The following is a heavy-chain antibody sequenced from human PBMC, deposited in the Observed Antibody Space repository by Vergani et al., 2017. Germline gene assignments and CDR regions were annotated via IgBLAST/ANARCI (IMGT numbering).Heavy chain of an antibody. Sequence: QEQLVESGGGVVQPGRSLRLSCATSGFNLSNYDMQWIRQGPGKGLEFVAFIQFDGSNQDYADSVKGRFTLSRDFSKNTLYLQMNSLRTDDTATYYCAKHFRGWGIDYWGQGTQVIVSS. CDR3: AKHFRGWGIDY. J-gene: IGHJ4*02. D-gene: IGHD3-16*01. V-gene: IGHV3-30*02. CDR1: GFNLSNYD. CDR2: IQFDGSNQ.